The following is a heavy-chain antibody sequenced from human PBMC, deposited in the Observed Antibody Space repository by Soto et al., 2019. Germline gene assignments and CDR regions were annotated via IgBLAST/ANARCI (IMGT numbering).Heavy chain of an antibody. CDR1: GFTFSDHA. V-gene: IGHV3-30-3*01. J-gene: IGHJ1*01. D-gene: IGHD6-6*01. Sequence: QVQLVESGGGVVQPGGSLRVSCVASGFTFSDHAMHWARQAPGKGLEWVALISPVGTNEYYADSAKGRFSISRDNSKNTLYLHMNSLRPEDTALYYCARENFRISPRLIQHWGHGTLVTVSS. CDR2: ISPVGTNE. CDR3: ARENFRISPRLIQH.